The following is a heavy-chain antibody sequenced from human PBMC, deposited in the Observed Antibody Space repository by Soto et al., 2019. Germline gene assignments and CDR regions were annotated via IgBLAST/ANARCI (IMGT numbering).Heavy chain of an antibody. CDR2: VYYSGST. Sequence: QVQLQESGPGLVKPSETLSLTCTVSGGSISGYYWSWIRQSPEKGLEWIGHVYYSGSTKYNPSLKSRVTIAVATTKNQFSLNLWSVAAADTAVYYCAMTVITLYNWFDPWGQGILVTVSS. J-gene: IGHJ5*02. CDR3: AMTVITLYNWFDP. CDR1: GGSISGYY. D-gene: IGHD4-4*01. V-gene: IGHV4-59*08.